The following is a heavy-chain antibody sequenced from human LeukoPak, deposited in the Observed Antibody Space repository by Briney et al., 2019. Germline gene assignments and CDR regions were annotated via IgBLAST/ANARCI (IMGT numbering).Heavy chain of an antibody. D-gene: IGHD3-10*01. V-gene: IGHV4-59*01. CDR3: ARSTYYYGSGSYYRRFDY. CDR2: IYYSGST. CDR1: GGSISSYY. Sequence: PSETLSLTCTVSGGSISSYYWSWIRQPPGKGLEWIGHIYYSGSTNYNPSLKSRVTISVDTSKNQFSLKLSSVTAADTAVYYCARSTYYYGSGSYYRRFDYWGQGTLVTVSS. J-gene: IGHJ4*02.